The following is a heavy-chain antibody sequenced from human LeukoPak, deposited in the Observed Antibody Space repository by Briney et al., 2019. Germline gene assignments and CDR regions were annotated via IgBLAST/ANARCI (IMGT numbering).Heavy chain of an antibody. D-gene: IGHD3-10*01. CDR3: ARVGRYYYGSGRRNWSDP. CDR2: INHSGST. Sequence: SSETLSLTCAVYGGSFSGYYWSWIRQPPGKGLEWIGEINHSGSTNYNPSLKSRVTISVDTSKNQFSLKLSSVTAADTAVYYCARVGRYYYGSGRRNWSDPWGQGTLVTVSS. V-gene: IGHV4-34*01. J-gene: IGHJ5*02. CDR1: GGSFSGYY.